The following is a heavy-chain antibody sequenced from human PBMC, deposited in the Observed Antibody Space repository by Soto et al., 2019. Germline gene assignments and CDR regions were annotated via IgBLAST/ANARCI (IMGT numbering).Heavy chain of an antibody. J-gene: IGHJ5*02. CDR2: ISYDGRNN. CDR1: GFTLSSYG. Sequence: PGGSLRLSCAASGFTLSSYGMHWVRQAPGKGLEWVAVISYDGRNNYYADSAKGRFTISSDNSENKMSLHLHSISVEDKAMYYCAISPLSYDYWSPLSGWFDHWGQGTLVTVSS. CDR3: AISPLSYDYWSPLSGWFDH. V-gene: IGHV3-30*03. D-gene: IGHD3-3*01.